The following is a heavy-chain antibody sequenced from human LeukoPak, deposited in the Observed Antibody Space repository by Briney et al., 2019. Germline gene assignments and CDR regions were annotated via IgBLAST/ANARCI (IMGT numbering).Heavy chain of an antibody. J-gene: IGHJ4*02. CDR1: GFTVSSNY. V-gene: IGHV3-33*08. Sequence: QSGGSLRLSCAASGFTVSSNYMSWVRQAPGKGLEWVAVIWYDGSNKYYADSVKGRFTISRDNSKNTLYLQMNSLRAEDTAVYYCARDSLRYCSGGSCYLSDWGQGTLVTVSS. CDR2: IWYDGSNK. CDR3: ARDSLRYCSGGSCYLSD. D-gene: IGHD2-15*01.